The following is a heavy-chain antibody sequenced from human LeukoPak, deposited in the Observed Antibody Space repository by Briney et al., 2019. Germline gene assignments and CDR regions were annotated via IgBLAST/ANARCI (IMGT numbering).Heavy chain of an antibody. V-gene: IGHV4-31*03. J-gene: IGHJ4*02. CDR3: ARAPVATPSEFDY. CDR2: FSYSGNT. D-gene: IGHD5-12*01. CDR1: GDSISSGGYY. Sequence: SETLSLTCTVSGDSISSGGYYWSWIRQHPGKGLEWIGYFSYSGNTYYNPSLKSRAAISADTPKNQFSLKLSSTTAADTAVYYCARAPVATPSEFDYWGQGTLVTVSS.